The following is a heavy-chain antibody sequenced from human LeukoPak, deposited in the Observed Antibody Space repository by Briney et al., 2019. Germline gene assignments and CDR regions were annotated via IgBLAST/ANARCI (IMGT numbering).Heavy chain of an antibody. CDR3: VRYVVSGSGIYYFDY. D-gene: IGHD3-10*01. CDR2: INYSGST. CDR1: GGSISSSSHF. V-gene: IGHV4-39*01. Sequence: SETLSLTCTVSGGSISSSSHFWSWLRQPPGKGLEWIASINYSGSTYYNPSLKSRVTISVDTSKNQFPLKLSSVTAADTAVFYCVRYVVSGSGIYYFDYWGQGTLVTVSS. J-gene: IGHJ4*02.